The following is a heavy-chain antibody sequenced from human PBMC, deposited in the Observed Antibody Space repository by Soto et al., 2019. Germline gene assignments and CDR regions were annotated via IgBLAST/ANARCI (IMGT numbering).Heavy chain of an antibody. CDR3: ARGGGQYQVDAFDI. D-gene: IGHD2-2*01. J-gene: IGHJ3*02. Sequence: PGGTLRLSCAVYPLSLSRLWMSCVRHSPWKGQEWAANIKPDGSEKYYVDSVNGRFTISRDNATNSLYLQMNSLRAEDTAVYYCARGGGQYQVDAFDIWGQATMVTV. CDR1: PLSLSRLW. CDR2: IKPDGSEK. V-gene: IGHV3-7*01.